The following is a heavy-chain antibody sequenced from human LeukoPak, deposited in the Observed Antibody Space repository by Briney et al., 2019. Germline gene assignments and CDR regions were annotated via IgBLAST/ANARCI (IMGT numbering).Heavy chain of an antibody. J-gene: IGHJ5*02. D-gene: IGHD2-2*01. CDR2: IYYSGST. CDR3: ARHGAWRSSSNCCNWFDP. Sequence: PSETLSLTCTVSGGSISNYYWSWIRQPPGMGLEWIGNIYYSGSTNYNPSLESRLTISVDTSKNQFSLKLSSVTAADTAVYYSARHGAWRSSSNCCNWFDPWGQGTLVTVSS. V-gene: IGHV4-59*08. CDR1: GGSISNYY.